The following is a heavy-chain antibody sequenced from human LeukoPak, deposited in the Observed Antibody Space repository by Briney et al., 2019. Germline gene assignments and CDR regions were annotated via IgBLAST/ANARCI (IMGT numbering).Heavy chain of an antibody. Sequence: GGSLRLSCAASGFTFSSYAMSWVRQAPGKGLEWVSAISGSGGSTYYADSVKGRFTISRDNSKNTLYLQMNSLRAEDTAVYYCAKDDGTYYDFWSGYYPGLSGFDYWGQGTLVTVSS. V-gene: IGHV3-23*01. CDR3: AKDDGTYYDFWSGYYPGLSGFDY. CDR2: ISGSGGST. D-gene: IGHD3-3*01. J-gene: IGHJ4*02. CDR1: GFTFSSYA.